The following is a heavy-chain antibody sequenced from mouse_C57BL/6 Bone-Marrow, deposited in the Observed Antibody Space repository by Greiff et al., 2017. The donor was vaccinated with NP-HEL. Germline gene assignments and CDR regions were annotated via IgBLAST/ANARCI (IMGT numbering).Heavy chain of an antibody. CDR1: GFSLTSYG. Sequence: VKLQESGPGLVQPSQSLSITCTVSGFSLTSYGVHWVRQSPGKGLEWLGVIWSGGSTDYNAAFISRLSISKDNSKSQVFFKMNSLQADDTAIYYCARVFYGSRYYYAMDYWGQGTSVTVSS. D-gene: IGHD1-1*01. CDR2: IWSGGST. CDR3: ARVFYGSRYYYAMDY. V-gene: IGHV2-2*01. J-gene: IGHJ4*01.